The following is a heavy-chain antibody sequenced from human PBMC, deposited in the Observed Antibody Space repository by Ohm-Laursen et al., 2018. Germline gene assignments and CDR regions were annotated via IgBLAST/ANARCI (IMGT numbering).Heavy chain of an antibody. V-gene: IGHV4-59*08. Sequence: SDTLSLTCSVSGDSISAHYWSWIRQPPGKGLEWIGYIHHTGYTTYNPSLKSRVTISVDTSKKQFSLKLISVTAADTALYYCARHAAYCGGDCYSRWFDPWGQGILVTVSS. D-gene: IGHD2-21*02. CDR1: GDSISAHY. J-gene: IGHJ5*02. CDR2: IHHTGYT. CDR3: ARHAAYCGGDCYSRWFDP.